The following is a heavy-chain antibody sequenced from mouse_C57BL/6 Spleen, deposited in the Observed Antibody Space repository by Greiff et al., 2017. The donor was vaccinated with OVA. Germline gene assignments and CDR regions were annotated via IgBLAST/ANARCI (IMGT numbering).Heavy chain of an antibody. V-gene: IGHV3-1*01. CDR3: ARDDHGFAY. J-gene: IGHJ3*01. CDR2: ISYSGST. Sequence: EVQLKESGPGMVKPSQSLSLTCTVTGYSITSGYDWHWIRHFPGNKLEWMGYISYSGSTNYNPSLKSRISITHDTSKNHFFLKLNSVTTEDAATYYCARDDHGFAYWGQGTLVTVSA. CDR1: GYSITSGYD.